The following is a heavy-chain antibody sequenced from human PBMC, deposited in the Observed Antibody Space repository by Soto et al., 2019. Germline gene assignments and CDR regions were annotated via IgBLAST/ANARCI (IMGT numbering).Heavy chain of an antibody. D-gene: IGHD2-21*01. Sequence: GGSLRLSCAASRLTFGRYAMSWVRQAPGKGLEWVSGISGRGTSTYYADSVKGRSTISRDNSNNTLYLQMDNLRAEDTAVYYCAKAFYREEDGYNSFDYWGQGTMVTVSS. CDR2: ISGRGTST. CDR3: AKAFYREEDGYNSFDY. V-gene: IGHV3-23*01. CDR1: RLTFGRYA. J-gene: IGHJ4*02.